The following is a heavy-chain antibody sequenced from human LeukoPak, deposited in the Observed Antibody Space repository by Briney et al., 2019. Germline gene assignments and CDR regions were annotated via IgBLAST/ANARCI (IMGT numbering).Heavy chain of an antibody. CDR2: IYSGGAT. Sequence: GGSLRLSCAASGFTVSTTYMSWVRQAPGKGLEWVSLIYSGGATDYADSVKGRFTISTDNFQNTLFLQLSSLRPDDTAVYYCARGGSGSYHYYFDYWGQGTLLTVSS. D-gene: IGHD1-26*01. J-gene: IGHJ4*02. V-gene: IGHV3-66*02. CDR1: GFTVSTTY. CDR3: ARGGSGSYHYYFDY.